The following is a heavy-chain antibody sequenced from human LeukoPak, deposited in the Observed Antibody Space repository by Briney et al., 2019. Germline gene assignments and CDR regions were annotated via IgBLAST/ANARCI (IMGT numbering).Heavy chain of an antibody. CDR1: GFTFSSYS. Sequence: PGGSLRLSCAASGFTFSSYSMNWVRQAPGKGLEWVSSISSSSSYIYYADSVKGRFTISRDNAKNSLYLQMNSLRAEDTAVYYCARDLGLQQQLVQGAFDIWGQGTMVTVSS. D-gene: IGHD6-13*01. J-gene: IGHJ3*02. CDR2: ISSSSSYI. CDR3: ARDLGLQQQLVQGAFDI. V-gene: IGHV3-21*01.